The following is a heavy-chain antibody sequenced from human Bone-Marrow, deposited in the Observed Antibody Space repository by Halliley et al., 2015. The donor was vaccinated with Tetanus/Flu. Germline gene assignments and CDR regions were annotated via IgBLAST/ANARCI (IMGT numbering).Heavy chain of an antibody. D-gene: IGHD2-15*01. CDR3: ATFEFSSSDFDY. J-gene: IGHJ4*02. Sequence: VGIIFPGDSDTKYSPSFQGQVTISADKSFPTAYLQWSSLRASATAVYYCATFEFSSSDFDYWGQGTPVTVSS. CDR2: IFPGDSDT. V-gene: IGHV5-51*01.